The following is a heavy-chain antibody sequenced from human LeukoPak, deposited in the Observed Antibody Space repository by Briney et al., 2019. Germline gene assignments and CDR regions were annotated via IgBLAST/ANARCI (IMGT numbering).Heavy chain of an antibody. CDR2: LFVGGGST. J-gene: IGHJ3*02. D-gene: IGHD3-22*01. Sequence: GGCLRLSCAASVFTFCSSGVSWVRQAPGKGLECGSALFVGGGSTYYADSEKGGFTISRDTTKNTLYMHMNSVRAQDTAVYYCAKDPPDCYDSSCYGGGAFYIWGQGTMVIVSS. CDR1: VFTFCSSG. V-gene: IGHV3-23*01. CDR3: AKDPPDCYDSSCYGGGAFYI.